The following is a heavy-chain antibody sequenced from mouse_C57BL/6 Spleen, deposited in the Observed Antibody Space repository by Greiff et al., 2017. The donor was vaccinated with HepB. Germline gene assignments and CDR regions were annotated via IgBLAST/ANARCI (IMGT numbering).Heavy chain of an antibody. J-gene: IGHJ1*03. D-gene: IGHD1-1*01. Sequence: VQLQQSGPELVKPGASVKISCKASGYTFTDYYMNWVKQSHGKSLEWIGDINPNNGGTSYNQKFKGKATLTVDKSSSTAYMELRSLTSEDSAVYYCAKIYYYGSWYFDVWGTGTTVTVSS. V-gene: IGHV1-26*01. CDR2: INPNNGGT. CDR3: AKIYYYGSWYFDV. CDR1: GYTFTDYY.